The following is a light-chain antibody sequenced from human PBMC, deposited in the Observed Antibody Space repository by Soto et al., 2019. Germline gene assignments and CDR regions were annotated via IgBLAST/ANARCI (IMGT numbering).Light chain of an antibody. CDR3: CSYAGSRV. V-gene: IGLV2-23*02. J-gene: IGLJ1*01. CDR1: SSDVGSYNL. CDR2: EVS. Sequence: SELTQPSYVSGSPGQPITISCTGTSSDVGSYNLVSWYQQHPGKAPKLMIYEVSKRPSGVSNRFSGSKSGNTASLTISGLQAEDEADYYCCSYAGSRVFGTGTKVTVL.